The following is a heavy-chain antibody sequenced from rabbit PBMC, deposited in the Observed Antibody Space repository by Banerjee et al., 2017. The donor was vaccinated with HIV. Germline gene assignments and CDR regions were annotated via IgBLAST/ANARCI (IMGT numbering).Heavy chain of an antibody. J-gene: IGHJ4*01. Sequence: QEQLVESGGGLVQPGGSLKLSCKASEFDFSNYGVSWVRQAPGKGLEWIGYIDLVFGSTYYATWANGRFTISSHNAQNTLYLQLNSLTAADTATYFCVRGASSSGYYSLWGPGTLVTVS. CDR1: EFDFSNYG. CDR3: VRGASSSGYYSL. V-gene: IGHV1S47*01. D-gene: IGHD1-1*01. CDR2: IDLVFGST.